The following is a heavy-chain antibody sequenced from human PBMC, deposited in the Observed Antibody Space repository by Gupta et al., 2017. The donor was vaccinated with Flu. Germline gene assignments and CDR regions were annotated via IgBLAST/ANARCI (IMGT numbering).Heavy chain of an antibody. J-gene: IGHJ4*01. CDR3: STGHWDN. V-gene: IGHV3-48*03. CDR1: GFAFDSYE. Sequence: GGSLSLPFTPSGFAFDSYEMSWVRQAPGRGLEWVAFISSSAVTYYTDPVRGRFTISRDNAHNLLYLQLSSLSGEDTAVYYCSTGHWDNWG. CDR2: ISSSAVT.